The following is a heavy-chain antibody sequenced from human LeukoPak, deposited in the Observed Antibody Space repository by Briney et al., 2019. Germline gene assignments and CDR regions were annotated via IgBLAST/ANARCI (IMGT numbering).Heavy chain of an antibody. J-gene: IGHJ4*02. D-gene: IGHD2-8*01. CDR1: GFTFSSYS. CDR3: ASGVEWMSGAKYAIGEFDY. CDR2: ISSSSSSYI. Sequence: PGGSLRLSCAASGFTFSSYSMNWVRQAPGKGLEWVSSISSSSSSYIYYADSVKGRFTISRDNAKNSLYLQMNSLRAEDTAVYYCASGVEWMSGAKYAIGEFDYWGQGTLVTVSS. V-gene: IGHV3-21*01.